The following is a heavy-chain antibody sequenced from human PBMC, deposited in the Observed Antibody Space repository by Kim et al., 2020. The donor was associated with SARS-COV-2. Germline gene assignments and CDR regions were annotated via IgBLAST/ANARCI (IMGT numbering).Heavy chain of an antibody. CDR1: GFTFSSYG. D-gene: IGHD3-10*01. J-gene: IGHJ4*02. CDR3: ARDGRRWVRGVKGETPYYFDY. CDR2: IWYDGSNK. Sequence: GGSLRLSCAASGFTFSSYGMHWVRQAPGKGLEWVAVIWYDGSNKYYADSVKGRFTISRDNSKNTLYLQMNSLRAEDTAVYYCARDGRRWVRGVKGETPYYFDYWGQGTLVTVSS. V-gene: IGHV3-33*01.